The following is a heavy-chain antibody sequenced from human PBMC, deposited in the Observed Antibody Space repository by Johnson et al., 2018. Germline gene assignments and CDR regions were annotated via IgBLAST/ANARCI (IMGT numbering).Heavy chain of an antibody. Sequence: QVQLVESGGGVVRXGRSLRLFCSASGFTFSIYAMHWVRQAPGQGLEWVAVMSHDGSNKDYGDSGKGRFTLSRDKSKHTLYLQMNSLIIEDTAVYYCARDCLAYVDYGCFQEWGQGTLVTVSS. CDR3: ARDCLAYVDYGCFQE. CDR1: GFTFSIYA. CDR2: MSHDGSNK. J-gene: IGHJ1*01. D-gene: IGHD4-17*01. V-gene: IGHV3-30-3*01.